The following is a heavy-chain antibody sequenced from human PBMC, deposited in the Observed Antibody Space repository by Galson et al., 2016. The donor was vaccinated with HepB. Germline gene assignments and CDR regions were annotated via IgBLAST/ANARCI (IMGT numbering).Heavy chain of an antibody. Sequence: SVKVSCKAPGYTFISFYMHWLRQAPGQGFEWMATIYPSAGTTSYSQKFQGRVSVTRDTSASTVYMEMSGLSSGDTAMYYCARECPGCRWFDPWGQGTLVTVSS. D-gene: IGHD2-8*02. CDR2: IYPSAGTT. CDR1: GYTFISFY. J-gene: IGHJ5*02. CDR3: ARECPGCRWFDP. V-gene: IGHV1-46*01.